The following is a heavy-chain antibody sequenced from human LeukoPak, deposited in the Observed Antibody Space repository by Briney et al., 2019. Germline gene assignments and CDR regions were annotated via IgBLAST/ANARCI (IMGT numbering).Heavy chain of an antibody. D-gene: IGHD6-6*01. V-gene: IGHV3-66*01. CDR1: GFTVSSNY. J-gene: IGHJ4*02. CDR3: ATGSSSSSYFDY. Sequence: GGSLRLSCAASGFTVSSNYMSWVRQAPGEGLEWVSVLYSDGRTYYADSVKGRFTISRDNSKNTLYLQMNSLRAEDTAVYYCATGSSSSSYFDYWGQGTLVTVSS. CDR2: LYSDGRT.